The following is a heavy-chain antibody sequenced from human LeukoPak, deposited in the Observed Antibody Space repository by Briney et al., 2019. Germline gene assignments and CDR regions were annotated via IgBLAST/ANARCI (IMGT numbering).Heavy chain of an antibody. J-gene: IGHJ4*02. CDR2: IRFDGTTK. CDR3: VKDRSGSYYLDY. Sequence: GGSLRLSCAASGFIFSTSGMHWVRQAPGKGLEWVTFIRFDGTTKSYADSVRGRFTISRDSSKNTLYLRMDSLTTEDTAVYHCVKDRSGSYYLDYWGQGTLVTVSS. CDR1: GFIFSTSG. D-gene: IGHD6-19*01. V-gene: IGHV3-30*02.